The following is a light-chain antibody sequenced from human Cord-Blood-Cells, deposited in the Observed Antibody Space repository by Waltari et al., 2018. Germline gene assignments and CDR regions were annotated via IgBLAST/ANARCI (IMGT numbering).Light chain of an antibody. CDR3: CSYAGSYSHVV. J-gene: IGLJ2*01. Sequence: QSALTQPRAVSGSTGHSVTISGTGTISVVCGSTYVSWDQQHPGKAPKLMIYDVSKRPSGVPDRFSGSKSGNTASLTISGLQAEDEADYYCCSYAGSYSHVVFGGGTKLTVL. V-gene: IGLV2-11*01. CDR2: DVS. CDR1: ISVVCGSTY.